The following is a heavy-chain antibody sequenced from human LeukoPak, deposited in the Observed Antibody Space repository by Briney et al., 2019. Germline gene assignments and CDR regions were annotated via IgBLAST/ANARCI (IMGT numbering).Heavy chain of an antibody. CDR3: ARSGSGSYLGY. CDR1: GGSISSYY. J-gene: IGHJ4*02. V-gene: IGHV4-59*08. Sequence: PSETLSLTCTVSGGSISSYYWSWIRQPPGKGLEWIGYIYYSGSTNYNPSLKSRVTISVDTSKNQFSLKLSSVTAADTAVYYCARSGSGSYLGYWGQGTLVTVSS. CDR2: IYYSGST. D-gene: IGHD3-10*01.